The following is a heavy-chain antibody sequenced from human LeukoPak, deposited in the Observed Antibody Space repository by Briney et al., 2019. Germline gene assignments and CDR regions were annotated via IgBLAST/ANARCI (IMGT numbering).Heavy chain of an antibody. D-gene: IGHD3-22*01. V-gene: IGHV3-30*03. J-gene: IGHJ4*02. CDR2: ISYDGSNK. CDR1: GFTFSSYG. CDR3: ARPDYDSSGYFSAGDY. Sequence: GGSLRLSCAASGFTFSSYGMHWVRQAPGKELEWVAVISYDGSNKYYADSVKGRFTISRDNAKNSLYLQMNSLRAEDTAVYYCARPDYDSSGYFSAGDYWGQGTLVTVSS.